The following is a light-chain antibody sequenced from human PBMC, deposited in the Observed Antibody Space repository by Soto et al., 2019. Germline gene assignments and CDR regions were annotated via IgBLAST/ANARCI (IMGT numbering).Light chain of an antibody. CDR1: QNIFTY. V-gene: IGKV1-39*01. CDR2: AAS. CDR3: QQYNSYPLT. J-gene: IGKJ4*01. Sequence: DIQVTQSPSSLSASVGDRVTITCRASQNIFTYLNWYQQRPGKAPNLLIYAASNLQSGVPSRFSGSGSGTDFTLTISSLQPEDFATYYCQQYNSYPLTFGGGTKVEIK.